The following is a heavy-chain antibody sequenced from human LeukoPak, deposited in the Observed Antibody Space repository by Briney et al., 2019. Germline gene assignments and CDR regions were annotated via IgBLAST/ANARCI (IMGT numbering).Heavy chain of an antibody. CDR2: VDPEDGET. J-gene: IGHJ4*02. CDR3: ATGIVVASFDY. Sequence: ASVTVSCTASVYTFTDYYMHWVQQAPGKGREWMGRVDPEDGETIYAEKFQGRVTITADTSTDTAYMEVSSLRSEDTAVYYCATGIVVASFDYWGQGTLVTVSS. D-gene: IGHD3-22*01. V-gene: IGHV1-69-2*01. CDR1: VYTFTDYY.